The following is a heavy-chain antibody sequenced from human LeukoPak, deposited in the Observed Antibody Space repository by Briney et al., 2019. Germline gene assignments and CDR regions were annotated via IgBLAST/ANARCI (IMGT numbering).Heavy chain of an antibody. Sequence: PSQTLSLTCAVSGGSISSSSYYWGWIRQPPGKGLEWIGSIYYSGSTYYNPSLKSRVTISVDTSKNQFSLKLSSVTAVDTAVYYCARENPHFWSGPPHYYYGMDVWGQGTTVTVSS. CDR2: IYYSGST. V-gene: IGHV4-39*02. D-gene: IGHD3-3*02. CDR1: GGSISSSSYY. J-gene: IGHJ6*02. CDR3: ARENPHFWSGPPHYYYGMDV.